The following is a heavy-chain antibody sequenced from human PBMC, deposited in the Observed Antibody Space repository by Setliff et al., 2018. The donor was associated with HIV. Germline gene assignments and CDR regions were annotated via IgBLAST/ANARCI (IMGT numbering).Heavy chain of an antibody. J-gene: IGHJ6*03. CDR1: GYSFTSYW. V-gene: IGHV5-10-1*01. CDR3: ATTRGYCSGGSCYSPPYMDV. CDR2: IDPSDSYT. Sequence: PGESLKISCKGSGYSFTSYWISWVRQMPGKGLEWMGRIDPSDSYTNYSPSFQGHVTISADKSISTAYLQWSSLKASDTAMYYCATTRGYCSGGSCYSPPYMDVWGKGTTGTVS. D-gene: IGHD2-15*01.